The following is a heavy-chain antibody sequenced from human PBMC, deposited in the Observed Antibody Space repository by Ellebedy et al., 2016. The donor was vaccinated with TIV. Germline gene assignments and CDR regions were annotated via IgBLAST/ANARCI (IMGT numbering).Heavy chain of an antibody. CDR1: GFNINNYW. V-gene: IGHV3-7*03. CDR3: AIIAASGNSFEI. CDR2: IKQDGSVE. J-gene: IGHJ3*02. D-gene: IGHD6-13*01. Sequence: PGGSLRLSCTASGFNINNYWMTRVRQAPGKGLEWVGNIKQDGSVENYVASVKGRLTISRDNAKNSVHLQMNSLRAEDTAVYYCAIIAASGNSFEIWGQGTMVTVSS.